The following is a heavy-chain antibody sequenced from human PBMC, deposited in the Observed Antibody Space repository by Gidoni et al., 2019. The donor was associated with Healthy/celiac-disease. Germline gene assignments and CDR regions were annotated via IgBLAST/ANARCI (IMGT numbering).Heavy chain of an antibody. Sequence: EVQLVESGGGLVQPGGSLRLSCAASGFTFSSYAMHWVRQAPGKGLEYVSAISSNGGSTYYANSVKGRFTISRDNSKNTLYLQMGSLRAEDMAVYYCARDLKGGIADAAIDYWGQGTLVTVSS. CDR3: ARDLKGGIADAAIDY. V-gene: IGHV3-64*01. CDR1: GFTFSSYA. CDR2: ISSNGGST. J-gene: IGHJ4*02. D-gene: IGHD6-13*01.